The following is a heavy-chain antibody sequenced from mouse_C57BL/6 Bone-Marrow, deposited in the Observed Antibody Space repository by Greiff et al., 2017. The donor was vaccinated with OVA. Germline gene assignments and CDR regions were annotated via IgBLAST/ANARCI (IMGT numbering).Heavy chain of an antibody. D-gene: IGHD1-1*01. V-gene: IGHV1-55*01. CDR1: GYTFTSYW. J-gene: IGHJ3*01. CDR3: ARRHYGSSYSAY. CDR2: IYPGSGST. Sequence: VQLQQSGAELVKPGASVKMSCKASGYTFTSYWITWVKQRPGQGLEWIGDIYPGSGSTNYNEKFKSKATLTVDTSSSTAYMQLSSLTSEDSAVYYCARRHYGSSYSAYWGQGTLVTVSA.